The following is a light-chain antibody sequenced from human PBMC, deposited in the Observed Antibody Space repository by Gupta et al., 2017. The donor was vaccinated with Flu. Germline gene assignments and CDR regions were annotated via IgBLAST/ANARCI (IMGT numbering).Light chain of an antibody. CDR2: KDT. J-gene: IGLJ1*01. CDR1: ALPKHY. Sequence: SYELTQPPSVSVSPGQTARITCSGDALPKHYAYWYQQKSGQAPVLVIYKDTERPSGIPERFSGSSSGTTVTLTINGVQAEDEADYYCQSADSSGAYDVFGTGTKVNVL. V-gene: IGLV3-25*03. CDR3: QSADSSGAYDV.